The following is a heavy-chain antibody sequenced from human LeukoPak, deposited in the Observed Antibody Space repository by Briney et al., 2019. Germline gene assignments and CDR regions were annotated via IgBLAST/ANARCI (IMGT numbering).Heavy chain of an antibody. Sequence: HPGRSLRLSCAASGFTFSSYGMHWVRQAPGKGLEGVAVIWYDGSNKYYADSVMGRFTISRDNSKNTLYLQMNSLRAEDTAVYYCARDSFYYDILTGYYKLTYYFDYWGREPWSPSPQ. D-gene: IGHD3-9*01. J-gene: IGHJ4*02. CDR1: GFTFSSYG. V-gene: IGHV3-33*01. CDR2: IWYDGSNK. CDR3: ARDSFYYDILTGYYKLTYYFDY.